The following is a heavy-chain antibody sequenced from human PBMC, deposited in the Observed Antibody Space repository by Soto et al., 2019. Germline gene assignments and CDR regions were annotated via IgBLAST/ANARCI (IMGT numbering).Heavy chain of an antibody. CDR1: GLTFSSYA. V-gene: IGHV3-23*01. Sequence: GSRRLSCAASGLTFSSYAMSWVRQAPGKGLEWVSAISGSGGSTYYADSVKGRFTISRDNSKNTLYLQMNSLRAEDTAVYYCAKDLKLADPRDIVVVPAAIMDYWGQGTLVTVSS. J-gene: IGHJ4*02. D-gene: IGHD2-2*02. CDR2: ISGSGGST. CDR3: AKDLKLADPRDIVVVPAAIMDY.